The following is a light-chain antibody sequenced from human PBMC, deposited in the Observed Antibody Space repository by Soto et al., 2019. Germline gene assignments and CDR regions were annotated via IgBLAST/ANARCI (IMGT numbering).Light chain of an antibody. J-gene: IGLJ1*01. Sequence: QSALTQPASVSGSPGQSITISCTGTSSDVGGYNYVSWFQHHPGKAPKLIIYEVSYRPSGVSNRFSGSKSGDTASLTISGLQAEDEADYYCSSYTSSSTLFGTGTKLTVL. V-gene: IGLV2-14*01. CDR2: EVS. CDR1: SSDVGGYNY. CDR3: SSYTSSSTL.